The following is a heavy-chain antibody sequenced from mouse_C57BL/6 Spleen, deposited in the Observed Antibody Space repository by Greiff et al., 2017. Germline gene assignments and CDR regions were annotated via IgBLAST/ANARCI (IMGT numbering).Heavy chain of an antibody. Sequence: EVKLVESGGDLVKPGGSLKLSCAASGFTFSSYGMSWVRQTPDKRLEWVATISSGGSYTYYPDSVKGRFTISRDNAKNTLYLQMSSLKSEDTAMYYCARDTTVVATDAMDDWGKGTSVTVSS. V-gene: IGHV5-6*01. CDR2: ISSGGSYT. CDR3: ARDTTVVATDAMDD. CDR1: GFTFSSYG. J-gene: IGHJ4*01. D-gene: IGHD1-1*01.